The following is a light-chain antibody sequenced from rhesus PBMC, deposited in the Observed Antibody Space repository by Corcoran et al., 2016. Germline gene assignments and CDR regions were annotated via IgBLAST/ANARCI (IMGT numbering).Light chain of an antibody. CDR1: QSVSSS. V-gene: IGKV3-42*03. CDR2: GAS. J-gene: IGKJ1*01. Sequence: EVVLTQSPATLSLSPGETATLSCRASQSVSSSLAWYQQKPGQVPRLLSYGASRMAPGIPDRCSGGGAGTDLTLTSSSLEPEDFAVYYCQQYSNWPQTFGQGTKVEIK. CDR3: QQYSNWPQT.